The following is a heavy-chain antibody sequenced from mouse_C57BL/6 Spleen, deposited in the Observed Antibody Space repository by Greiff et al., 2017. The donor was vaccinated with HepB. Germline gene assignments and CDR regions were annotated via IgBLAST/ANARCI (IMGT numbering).Heavy chain of an antibody. CDR3: VYGSSPYAMDY. D-gene: IGHD1-1*01. CDR2: IYPGGGYT. J-gene: IGHJ4*01. Sequence: VQLQQSGAELVRPGTSVKMSCKASGYTFTNYWIGWAKQRPGHGLEWIGDIYPGGGYTNYNEKFKGKATLTADKSSSTAYMLVSSLTSEDSAILYCVYGSSPYAMDYWGQGTSVTVSS. V-gene: IGHV1-63*01. CDR1: GYTFTNYW.